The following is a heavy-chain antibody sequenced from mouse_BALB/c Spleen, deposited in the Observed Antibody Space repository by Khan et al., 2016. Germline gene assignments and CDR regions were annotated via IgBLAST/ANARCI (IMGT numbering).Heavy chain of an antibody. J-gene: IGHJ3*01. CDR3: TRGESTMIRGFAY. Sequence: QVQLQQPGAELVRPGASVKLSCKASGYTFTSYWINWMKQRPGQGLEWIGNIFPSDSYTNYNQKFKDKATLTVDKSSSTAYMQPSRPTSEDSAIYYCTRGESTMIRGFAYWGRGTLVTVSA. D-gene: IGHD2-4*01. CDR1: GYTFTSYW. V-gene: IGHV1-69*02. CDR2: IFPSDSYT.